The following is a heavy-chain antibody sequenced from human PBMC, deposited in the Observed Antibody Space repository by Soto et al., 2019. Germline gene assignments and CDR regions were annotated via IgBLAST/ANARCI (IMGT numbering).Heavy chain of an antibody. CDR2: IYWDDDK. D-gene: IGHD2-15*01. V-gene: IGHV2-5*02. CDR1: GFSLSTSGVG. Sequence: QITLKESGPTLVKPTQTPTLTCTFSGFSLSTSGVGVGWIRQPPGKALEWLALIYWDDDKRYSPSLKSRLTITKDTSKNQVVLTMTNMDPVDTATYYCAHSLVVVAATPERFDPWGQGTLVTVSS. J-gene: IGHJ5*02. CDR3: AHSLVVVAATPERFDP.